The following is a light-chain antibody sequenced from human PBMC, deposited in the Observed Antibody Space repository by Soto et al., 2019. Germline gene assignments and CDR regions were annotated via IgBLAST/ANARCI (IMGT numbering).Light chain of an antibody. V-gene: IGKV4-1*01. CDR2: WAS. CDR1: QSLLYSSNNRNS. J-gene: IGKJ5*01. Sequence: DLLLTQSPDALAVSLGERATINCKASQSLLYSSNNRNSLAWYQQKPGQPPKLLICWASTREFGVPDRFSGSGSGTHFTLTISSLQAEDVAVYYCQQYYSTPITFGQGTRLEIK. CDR3: QQYYSTPIT.